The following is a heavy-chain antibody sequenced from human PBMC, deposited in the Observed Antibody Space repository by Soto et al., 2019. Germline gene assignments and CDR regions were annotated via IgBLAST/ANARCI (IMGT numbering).Heavy chain of an antibody. CDR2: IIPIFGTA. CDR3: ARVYYSDSSGFYPDY. CDR1: GGTFSSYA. D-gene: IGHD3-22*01. Sequence: ASVKVSCKASGGTFSSYAISWVRQAPGQGLEWMGGIIPIFGTANYAQKFQGRVTITADKSTSTAYMELSSLRSEDTAVYYCARVYYSDSSGFYPDYWGQGTLVTVSS. J-gene: IGHJ4*02. V-gene: IGHV1-69*06.